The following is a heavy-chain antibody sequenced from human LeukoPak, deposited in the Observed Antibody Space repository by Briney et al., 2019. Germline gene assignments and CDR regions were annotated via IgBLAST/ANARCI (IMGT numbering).Heavy chain of an antibody. Sequence: SETLSLTCAVYGGSFSGYYWSWIRQPPGKGLEWIGEINHSGSTNYNPSLKSRVTISVDTSKNQFSLKLSSVTAADTAVYYCASATLWLRYYFDYWGQGTLVTVSP. J-gene: IGHJ4*02. CDR1: GGSFSGYY. V-gene: IGHV4-34*01. CDR3: ASATLWLRYYFDY. D-gene: IGHD2-21*01. CDR2: INHSGST.